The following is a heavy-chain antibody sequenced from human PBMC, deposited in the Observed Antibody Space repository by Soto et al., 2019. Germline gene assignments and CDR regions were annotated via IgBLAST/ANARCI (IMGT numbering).Heavy chain of an antibody. V-gene: IGHV1-18*01. CDR3: ARGPTDYYDNSGDYFLDY. CDR2: ISTYNGNT. Sequence: QVQLVQSGAEVKKLGASVKVSCKASGYTFTTYGMSWVRQAPGQGLDWMGWISTYNGNTKYAERLQGRVTMTTDTTTSTAYMELRSLRSDDTAVYYCARGPTDYYDNSGDYFLDYWGQRTLVTVSS. D-gene: IGHD3-22*01. J-gene: IGHJ4*02. CDR1: GYTFTTYG.